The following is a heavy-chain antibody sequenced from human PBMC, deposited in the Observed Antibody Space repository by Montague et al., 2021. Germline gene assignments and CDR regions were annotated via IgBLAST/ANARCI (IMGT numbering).Heavy chain of an antibody. CDR1: GVSISSSNYQ. J-gene: IGHJ3*02. Sequence: SETLSLTCTVSGVSISSSNYQWGWIRQPPGKGPEWIGSIYYSGTTYYNPSLRSRVTISVDTSENQFSLKLNSVTAADTAFYYRTRKGWFGDYGFDIWGQGTMATVSS. D-gene: IGHD3-10*01. V-gene: IGHV4-39*01. CDR3: TRKGWFGDYGFDI. CDR2: IYYSGTT.